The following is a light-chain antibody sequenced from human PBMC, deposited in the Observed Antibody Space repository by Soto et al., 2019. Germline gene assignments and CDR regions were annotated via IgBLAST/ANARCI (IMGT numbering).Light chain of an antibody. CDR2: EVS. Sequence: SALTPPASVSGSPGQSITISCTGTSSDVGAYDYVSWYQQHPDKAPKLMIYEVSNRPSGVSNRFSGSKSVNTATLTISGLQADDEADYYCSSYTSSSTRVFGTGTKVTVL. CDR3: SSYTSSSTRV. CDR1: SSDVGAYDY. V-gene: IGLV2-14*03. J-gene: IGLJ1*01.